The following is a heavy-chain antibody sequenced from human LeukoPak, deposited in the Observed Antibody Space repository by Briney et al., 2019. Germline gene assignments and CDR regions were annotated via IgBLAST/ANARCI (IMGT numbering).Heavy chain of an antibody. V-gene: IGHV1-46*04. Sequence: ASDPVSCKASGYTFTSYNMYWVRQAPGQGLEWMGMIDPSGGTTTYTQMLQGRVTMTRDTSTSTVYMELSSLRSDDTAVYYCARGISSTRGNFQHWGQGTLDSVSS. CDR1: GYTFTSYN. D-gene: IGHD2-2*01. J-gene: IGHJ1*01. CDR3: ARGISSTRGNFQH. CDR2: IDPSGGTT.